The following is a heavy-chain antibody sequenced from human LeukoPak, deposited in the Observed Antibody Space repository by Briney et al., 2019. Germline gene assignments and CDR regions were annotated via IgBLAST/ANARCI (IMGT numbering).Heavy chain of an antibody. CDR3: ARLKSGSYSFDY. Sequence: PGGSLRLSCAASGFTFNTYTMNWVRQAPGKGLEWVSSITASSTAIYSADSVKGRFTISRDNAKNFLYLQMNSLRAEDTAVYYCARLKSGSYSFDYWGQGTLVTVSS. D-gene: IGHD1-26*01. CDR2: ITASSTAI. CDR1: GFTFNTYT. V-gene: IGHV3-21*01. J-gene: IGHJ4*02.